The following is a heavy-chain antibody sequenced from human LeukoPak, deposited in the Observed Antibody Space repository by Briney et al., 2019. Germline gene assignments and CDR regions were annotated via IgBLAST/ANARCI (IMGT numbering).Heavy chain of an antibody. D-gene: IGHD2/OR15-2a*01. Sequence: SETLSLTCTVSGGSINNYYWSWIRQPAGKGLEWIGRIYSTGSTNYNPSLKSRLTMSIDTSRNQLFLNLSSVTAADTAVYYCVRVSGSTTYYGMDVWGQGTTVTVSS. CDR3: VRVSGSTTYYGMDV. V-gene: IGHV4-4*07. CDR2: IYSTGST. CDR1: GGSINNYY. J-gene: IGHJ6*02.